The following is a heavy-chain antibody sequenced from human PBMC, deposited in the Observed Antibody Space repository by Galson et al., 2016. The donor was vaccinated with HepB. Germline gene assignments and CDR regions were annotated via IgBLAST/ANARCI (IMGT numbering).Heavy chain of an antibody. J-gene: IGHJ4*02. D-gene: IGHD2-2*01. CDR2: ISSDGSKK. CDR1: GFTFSSYI. CDR3: ARDFCSSPSCPENYCFDS. V-gene: IGHV3-30*04. Sequence: SLRLSCAASGFTFSSYIMHWVRQAPGKGLEWVAVISSDGSKKYYADSVKGRLTMSRDNSKNTLNLQMSSLRPKDTGTYYCARDFCSSPSCPENYCFDSWGQGTLVTVSS.